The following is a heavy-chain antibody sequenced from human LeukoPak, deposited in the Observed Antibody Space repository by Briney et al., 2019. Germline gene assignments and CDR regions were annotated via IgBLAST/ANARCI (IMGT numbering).Heavy chain of an antibody. V-gene: IGHV1-2*02. J-gene: IGHJ4*02. CDR3: ARVGSNGYYSSPLNY. D-gene: IGHD3-22*01. CDR2: INPNSGGT. Sequence: ASVKVSCKASGYTFTGYYMHWVRQAPGHGLEWMGWINPNSGGTNYAQKFQGRVTMTRDTSISTAYMELSRLRSDDTAVYYCARVGSNGYYSSPLNYWGQGTLVTVSS. CDR1: GYTFTGYY.